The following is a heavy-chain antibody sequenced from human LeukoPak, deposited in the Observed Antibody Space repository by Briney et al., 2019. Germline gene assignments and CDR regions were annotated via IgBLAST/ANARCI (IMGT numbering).Heavy chain of an antibody. Sequence: ASVKVSCKASGYTFSSNAIHWVRQAPGQRLEWMGWINAGNGDTKYSQEFQGRVTITRDTSASTAYMELSSLRSEDTAVYYCARDTGLGRYYDSSGYYSAGRWFDPWGQGTLVTVSS. D-gene: IGHD3-22*01. J-gene: IGHJ5*02. CDR2: INAGNGDT. V-gene: IGHV1-3*01. CDR3: ARDTGLGRYYDSSGYYSAGRWFDP. CDR1: GYTFSSNA.